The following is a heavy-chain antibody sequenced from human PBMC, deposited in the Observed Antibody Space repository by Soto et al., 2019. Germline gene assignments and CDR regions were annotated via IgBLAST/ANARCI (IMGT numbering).Heavy chain of an antibody. J-gene: IGHJ4*02. V-gene: IGHV3-23*01. CDR3: ATEMGATQGPFDN. CDR1: VFPFGANA. Sequence: SGGSLRLSCVVSVFPFGANAMSWVRQAPGKGLEWVSGLSNTGRRTSYADSVKGRFNISRDNSENMVYLQMNSLRVEDTAVYYCATEMGATQGPFDNWGQGTLVTVSS. D-gene: IGHD1-26*01. CDR2: LSNTGRRT.